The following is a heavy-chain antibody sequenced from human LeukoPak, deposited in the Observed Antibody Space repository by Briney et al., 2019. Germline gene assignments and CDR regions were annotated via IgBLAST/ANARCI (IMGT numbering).Heavy chain of an antibody. CDR1: GYSFTSYW. J-gene: IGHJ3*02. CDR3: AITGGLQSAHDAFDI. Sequence: GESLKISCKGSGYSFTSYWIGWVRQMPGKGLEWVGIIYPGDSDTRYSPSFRGQVTISADKSFNSAYLQWSSLKASDTAMYYCAITGGLQSAHDAFDIWGQGTMVTVSS. CDR2: IYPGDSDT. D-gene: IGHD4-11*01. V-gene: IGHV5-51*01.